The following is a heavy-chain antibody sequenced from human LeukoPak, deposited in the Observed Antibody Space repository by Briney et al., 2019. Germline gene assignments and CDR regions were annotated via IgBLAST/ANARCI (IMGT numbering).Heavy chain of an antibody. D-gene: IGHD6-13*01. V-gene: IGHV3-23*01. Sequence: GGSLRLSCAASGFAFNSYAMTWVRQAPGKGLEWVSTISGDTGTTYFADSVKGRFTISRDNSKNTLYLQMNGLRAEDTAVYYCAKVGSSTWYMYYFDYWGQGALVTVSS. CDR1: GFAFNSYA. CDR2: ISGDTGTT. J-gene: IGHJ4*02. CDR3: AKVGSSTWYMYYFDY.